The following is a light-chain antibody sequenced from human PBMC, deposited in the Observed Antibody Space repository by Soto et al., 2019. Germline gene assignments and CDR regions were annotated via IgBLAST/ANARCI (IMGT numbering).Light chain of an antibody. CDR2: DAS. J-gene: IGKJ1*01. CDR3: QQYNSYLWT. Sequence: DIHMTQSPSTLSAYVGDRVTITCRASQSISSWLAWYQQKPGKAPKLLIYDASSLESGVPSRLSGSGSGTEFTLTISSLQPDDFATYYCQQYNSYLWTFGQGTKVDI. CDR1: QSISSW. V-gene: IGKV1-5*01.